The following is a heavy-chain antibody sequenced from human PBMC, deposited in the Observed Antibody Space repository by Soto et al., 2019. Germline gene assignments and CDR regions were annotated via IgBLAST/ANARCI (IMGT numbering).Heavy chain of an antibody. CDR1: GGSIITDNYY. J-gene: IGHJ1*01. CDR2: VFYRGGT. V-gene: IGHV4-39*02. D-gene: IGHD3-10*01. CDR3: ARGRGGVQH. Sequence: QLQLQESGPGLVKPSETLSLTCTVSGGSIITDNYYWAWIRQPPGKGLDWIGSVFYRGGTYYNPSLKSRVAISIDTSKNQYSLKLNSVTAEDTASYYCARGRGGVQHWGQGTLVTVSS.